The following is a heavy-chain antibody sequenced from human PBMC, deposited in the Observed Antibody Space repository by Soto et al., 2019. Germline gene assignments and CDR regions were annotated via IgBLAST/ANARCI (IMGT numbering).Heavy chain of an antibody. J-gene: IGHJ5*02. CDR3: PGGGAEGKGFGVGWLDP. Sequence: QVQLVESGGGLVKPGGSLRLSCAASGFTFSDYYMSWIRQAPGKGLEWVSYISSSSSYTNYADSVKGRFTISRDNAKNSLNLQRNGRRAEETAVYYLPGGGAEGKGFGVGWLDPWGPGTQVTVS. D-gene: IGHD3-10*01. CDR1: GFTFSDYY. CDR2: ISSSSSYT. V-gene: IGHV3-11*06.